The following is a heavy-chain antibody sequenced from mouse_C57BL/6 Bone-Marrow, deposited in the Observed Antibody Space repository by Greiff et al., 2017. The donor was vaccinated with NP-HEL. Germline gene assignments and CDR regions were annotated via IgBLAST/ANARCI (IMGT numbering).Heavy chain of an antibody. CDR1: GFTFSSYA. J-gene: IGHJ3*01. D-gene: IGHD2-3*01. Sequence: EVKVVESGGGLVKPGGSLKLSCAASGFTFSSYAMSWVRQTPEKRLEWVATISDGGSYTYYPDNVKGRFTISRDNAKNNLYLQMSHLKSEDTAMYYCASRWLQRFAYWGQGTLVTVSA. CDR3: ASRWLQRFAY. CDR2: ISDGGSYT. V-gene: IGHV5-4*03.